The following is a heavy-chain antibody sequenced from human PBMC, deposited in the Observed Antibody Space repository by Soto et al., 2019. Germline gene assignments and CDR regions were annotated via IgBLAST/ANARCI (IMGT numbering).Heavy chain of an antibody. Sequence: EVQLVESGGGLVQPGRSLRLSCAASGFTFDDYAMHWVRQAPGKGLEWVSGISWNSGSIGYADSVKGRFTISRDNAKNSLYLQMNSLRAEDTALYYCAKDISLLRCSSSSVFDYWGQGTLVTVSS. D-gene: IGHD6-6*01. CDR3: AKDISLLRCSSSSVFDY. CDR1: GFTFDDYA. V-gene: IGHV3-9*01. CDR2: ISWNSGSI. J-gene: IGHJ4*02.